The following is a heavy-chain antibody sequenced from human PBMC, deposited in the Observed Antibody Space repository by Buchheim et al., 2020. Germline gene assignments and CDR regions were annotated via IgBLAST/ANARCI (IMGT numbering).Heavy chain of an antibody. J-gene: IGHJ4*02. Sequence: VQLVESGGGLVQPGGSLRLSCAASGFTFSSYGMHWVRQAPGKGLEWVAVISYDGSNKYYADSVKGRFTISRDNSKNTLYLQMNSLRAEDTAVYYCAKSLCGGDCYSNYWGQGTL. CDR3: AKSLCGGDCYSNY. D-gene: IGHD2-21*02. CDR1: GFTFSSYG. CDR2: ISYDGSNK. V-gene: IGHV3-30*18.